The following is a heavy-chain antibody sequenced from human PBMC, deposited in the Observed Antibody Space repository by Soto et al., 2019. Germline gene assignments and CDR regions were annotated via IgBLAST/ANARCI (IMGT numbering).Heavy chain of an antibody. Sequence: EVQLVESGGGLVQPGGSLRLSCAASGFTFSVSWMSWVRQAPGKGLEWVANIKQDGREKYYVDSVKGRFTISRDNAKNSLYLQMNSLRAEDTAVYYGARDAYSPKPTFDFWGQGTLVTVSS. CDR2: IKQDGREK. V-gene: IGHV3-7*05. D-gene: IGHD2-15*01. CDR3: ARDAYSPKPTFDF. CDR1: GFTFSVSW. J-gene: IGHJ4*02.